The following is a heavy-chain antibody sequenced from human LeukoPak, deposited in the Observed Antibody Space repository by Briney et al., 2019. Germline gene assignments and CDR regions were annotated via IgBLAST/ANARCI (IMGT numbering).Heavy chain of an antibody. J-gene: IGHJ5*02. V-gene: IGHV4-34*01. CDR2: INHSGSA. CDR3: ARTPNCSGGSCYFPDWFDP. CDR1: GGSFSGYY. D-gene: IGHD2-15*01. Sequence: PSETLSLTCAVYGGSFSGYYWSWIRQPPGKGLEWIGEINHSGSANYNPSLKSRVTISVDTSKNQFSLKLSSVTAADTAVYYCARTPNCSGGSCYFPDWFDPWGQGTLVTVSS.